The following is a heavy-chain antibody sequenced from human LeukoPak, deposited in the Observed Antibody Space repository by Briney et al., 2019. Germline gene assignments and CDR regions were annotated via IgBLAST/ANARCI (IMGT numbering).Heavy chain of an antibody. CDR2: IYSGGST. J-gene: IGHJ4*02. CDR3: ANGDYDFDY. CDR1: GFTFSSYA. D-gene: IGHD4-17*01. V-gene: IGHV3-23*03. Sequence: GGSLRLSCAASGFTFSSYAMSWVRQAPGKGLEWVSVIYSGGSTYYADSVKGRFTISRDNSKNTLYLQMNSLRAEDTAVYYCANGDYDFDYWGQGTLVTVSS.